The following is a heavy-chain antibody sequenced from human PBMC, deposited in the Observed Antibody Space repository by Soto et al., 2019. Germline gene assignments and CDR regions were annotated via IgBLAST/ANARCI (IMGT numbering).Heavy chain of an antibody. Sequence: GESLKISCKGSGYSFTNYWIGWVRQMPGKGLEWMGIIHPGDSDTRYSPSFQGQVTMSADKSISTAYLQWSTLKASDTAIYYCARYSRSQYYFDYWGQGTLVTVSS. D-gene: IGHD1-26*01. CDR1: GYSFTNYW. J-gene: IGHJ4*02. V-gene: IGHV5-51*01. CDR2: IHPGDSDT. CDR3: ARYSRSQYYFDY.